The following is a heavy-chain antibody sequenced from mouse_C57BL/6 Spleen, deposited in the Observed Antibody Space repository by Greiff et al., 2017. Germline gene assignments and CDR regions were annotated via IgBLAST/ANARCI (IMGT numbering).Heavy chain of an antibody. CDR2: IYPSDSET. V-gene: IGHV1-61*01. Sequence: QVQLQQPGAELVRPGSSVKLSCKASGYTFTSYWMDWVKQRPGQGLEWIGNIYPSDSETHYNQKFKDKATLTVDKSSSTAYMQLSSLTSEDSAVYYCARGPTKGFAYWGQGTLVTVSA. CDR1: GYTFTSYW. J-gene: IGHJ3*01. CDR3: ARGPTKGFAY. D-gene: IGHD2-10*01.